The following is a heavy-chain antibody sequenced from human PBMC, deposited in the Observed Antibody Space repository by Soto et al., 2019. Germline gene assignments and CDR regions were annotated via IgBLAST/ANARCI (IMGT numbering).Heavy chain of an antibody. D-gene: IGHD6-19*01. CDR1: GFPFYSYR. J-gene: IGHJ3*02. CDR3: ARDRNSGPYAFDI. V-gene: IGHV3-33*01. Sequence: GWSLNLSCAAHGFPFYSYRMHWVRQAPGKGLEWVAVIWYDGSNKYYADSVKGRFTISRDNSKNTLYLQMNSLRAEDTAVYYCARDRNSGPYAFDIWGQGT. CDR2: IWYDGSNK.